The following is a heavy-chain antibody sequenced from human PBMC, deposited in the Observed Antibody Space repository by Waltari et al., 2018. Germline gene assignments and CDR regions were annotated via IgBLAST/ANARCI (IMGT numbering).Heavy chain of an antibody. CDR2: IYHSGST. D-gene: IGHD3-10*01. CDR1: GGSISSSTW. J-gene: IGHJ4*02. V-gene: IGHV4-4*02. CDR3: ARDRKFGLHGSGSYYPYFDY. Sequence: QVQLQESGPGLVKPSGPLSLTFALPGGSISSSTWCSRVRQPPGTGREWIGEIYHSGSTNYNPSLKKRVTISVDKSKNQFSRKLSSVTAADTAVYYCARDRKFGLHGSGSYYPYFDYWGQGTLVTVSS.